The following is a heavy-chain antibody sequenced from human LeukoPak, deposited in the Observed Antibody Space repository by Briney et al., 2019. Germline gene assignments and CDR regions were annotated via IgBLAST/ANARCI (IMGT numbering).Heavy chain of an antibody. J-gene: IGHJ6*02. V-gene: IGHV1-24*01. D-gene: IGHD3-3*01. CDR1: GYTLTELS. Sequence: ASVKVSCKVSGYTLTELSMHWVRQAPGKGLEWMGVFDPEDGETIYAQKFQGRVTMTEDTSTDTAYMELSSLRSEDTAVYYCATDSSFWSGYPAYYYYGMDVWGQGTTVTVSS. CDR2: FDPEDGET. CDR3: ATDSSFWSGYPAYYYYGMDV.